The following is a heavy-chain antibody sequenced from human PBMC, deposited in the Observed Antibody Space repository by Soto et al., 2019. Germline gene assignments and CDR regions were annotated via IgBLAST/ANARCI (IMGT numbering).Heavy chain of an antibody. CDR2: IIPILGIA. CDR1: GGTFSSYT. CDR3: ARGPPYNWNDVYYYYYMDV. D-gene: IGHD1-1*01. V-gene: IGHV1-69*02. J-gene: IGHJ6*03. Sequence: VASVKVSCKASGGTFSSYTISWVRQAPGQGLEWMGRIIPILGIANYAQKFQGRVTITADKSTSTAYMELSSLRSEDTAVYYCARGPPYNWNDVYYYYYMDVWGKGTTVTVSS.